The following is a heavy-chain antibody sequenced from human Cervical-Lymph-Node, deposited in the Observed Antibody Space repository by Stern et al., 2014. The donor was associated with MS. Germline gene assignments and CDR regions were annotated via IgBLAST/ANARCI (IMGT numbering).Heavy chain of an antibody. CDR3: AIIEGWNGMDV. Sequence: VQLVKSGAEVKKPGASVRLSCKASGYNFTTYYMHWVRQAPGQGLEWMGIINPRGGRTSYAQKFLGRVIMTRDTSTSTVYMELSSLRSEDTAVYYCAIIEGWNGMDVWGQGTTVIASS. CDR1: GYNFTTYY. CDR2: INPRGGRT. D-gene: IGHD1-26*01. V-gene: IGHV1-46*01. J-gene: IGHJ6*02.